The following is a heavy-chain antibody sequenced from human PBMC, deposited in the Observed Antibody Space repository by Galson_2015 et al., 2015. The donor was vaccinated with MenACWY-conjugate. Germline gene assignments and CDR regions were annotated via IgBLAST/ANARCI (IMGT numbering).Heavy chain of an antibody. V-gene: IGHV1-3*04. J-gene: IGHJ5*02. Sequence: SVKVSCKASGYSFTTYAMHWVRQAPGQRLEWMGWIHTGNGNTKYAQKFQGRVTITTDTSATTAYMELSSLRSEDTAVYYCASATSTWSLIGSWGQGTLVTVSS. CDR3: ASATSTWSLIGS. CDR1: GYSFTTYA. CDR2: IHTGNGNT. D-gene: IGHD3-9*01.